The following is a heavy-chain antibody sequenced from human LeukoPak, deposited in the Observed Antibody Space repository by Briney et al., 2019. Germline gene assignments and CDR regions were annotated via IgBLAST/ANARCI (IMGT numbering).Heavy chain of an antibody. Sequence: SVKVSCTASGGTFSSYAISWVRQAPGQGLEWMGGIIPIFGTANYAQKFQGRVTITADESTSTAYMELSSLRSEDTAVYYCARGSEGLSPRRDYGDYVFVRWGQGTLVTVSS. CDR2: IIPIFGTA. V-gene: IGHV1-69*13. CDR1: GGTFSSYA. CDR3: ARGSEGLSPRRDYGDYVFVR. J-gene: IGHJ4*02. D-gene: IGHD4-17*01.